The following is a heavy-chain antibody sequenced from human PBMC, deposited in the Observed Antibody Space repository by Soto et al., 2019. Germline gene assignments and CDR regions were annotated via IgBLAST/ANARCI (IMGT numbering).Heavy chain of an antibody. CDR1: GGSVSSGSYY. CDR2: LYNSGST. Sequence: QVQLQESGPGPVKPSETLSLTCTVSGGSVSSGSYYWTWIRQPPGKGLEWIGCLYNSGSTNYNPALKSRATISVDTSKNQFSLRLSSVTAADTAVYYCARDNGYSYGYFDYWGQGTLVTVSS. D-gene: IGHD5-18*01. J-gene: IGHJ4*02. CDR3: ARDNGYSYGYFDY. V-gene: IGHV4-61*01.